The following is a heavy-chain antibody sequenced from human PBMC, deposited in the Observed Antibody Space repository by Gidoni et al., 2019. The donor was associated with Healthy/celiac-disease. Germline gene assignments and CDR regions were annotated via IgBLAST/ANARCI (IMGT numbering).Heavy chain of an antibody. CDR1: GGSISSYY. V-gene: IGHV4-59*01. D-gene: IGHD3-9*01. CDR2: IYYSGST. CDR3: ARSAPYYDILTGYYLPNYYYGMDV. Sequence: QVQLQESGPGLVKPSETLSLTCTVSGGSISSYYWSWIRQPPGKGLEWIGYIYYSGSTNYNPSLKSRVTISVDTSKNQFSLKLSSVTAADTAVYYCARSAPYYDILTGYYLPNYYYGMDVWGQGTTVTVSS. J-gene: IGHJ6*02.